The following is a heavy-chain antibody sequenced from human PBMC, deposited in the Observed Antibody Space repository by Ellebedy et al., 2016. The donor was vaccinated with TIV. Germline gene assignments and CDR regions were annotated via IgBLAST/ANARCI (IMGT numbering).Heavy chain of an antibody. CDR3: ASTRGVIVGATIYYYGMDV. CDR1: GGTFSSYA. Sequence: ASVKVSCKASGGTFSSYAISWVRQAPGQGPEWMGGIIPIFGTANYAQKFQGRVTITADKSTSTAYMELSSLRSEDTAVYYCASTRGVIVGATIYYYGMDVWGQGTTVTVSS. V-gene: IGHV1-69*06. J-gene: IGHJ6*02. CDR2: IIPIFGTA. D-gene: IGHD1-26*01.